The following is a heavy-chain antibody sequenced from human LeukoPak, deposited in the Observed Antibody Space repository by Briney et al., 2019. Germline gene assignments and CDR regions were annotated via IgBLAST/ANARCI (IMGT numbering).Heavy chain of an antibody. V-gene: IGHV3-66*02. Sequence: PGGSLRLSCAASGFSVSNNYMSWVRQAPGKGLEWVSFIYSGGSTYYADSVKGRFTISRDNSKNTLYLQMNSLRAEDTAVYYCARTDRIFGVVYYGMDVWGQGTTVTVSS. CDR2: IYSGGST. J-gene: IGHJ6*02. CDR1: GFSVSNNY. D-gene: IGHD3-3*02. CDR3: ARTDRIFGVVYYGMDV.